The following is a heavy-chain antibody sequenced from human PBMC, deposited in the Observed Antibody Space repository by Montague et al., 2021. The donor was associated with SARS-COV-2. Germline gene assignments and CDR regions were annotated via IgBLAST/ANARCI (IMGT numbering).Heavy chain of an antibody. J-gene: IGHJ6*02. CDR1: GGSFSGYY. V-gene: IGHV4-34*01. D-gene: IGHD4-17*01. Sequence: SETRSLTCAVYGGSFSGYYLNWIRQPPGKGLEWIGEINHSGSTNYNPSLKSRVTIAVDTSKNQVSLKPTSVTAADTAVFYCARSTVTNSPFGFSNKLRSRYNGMDVWGQGTTVTVSS. CDR2: INHSGST. CDR3: ARSTVTNSPFGFSNKLRSRYNGMDV.